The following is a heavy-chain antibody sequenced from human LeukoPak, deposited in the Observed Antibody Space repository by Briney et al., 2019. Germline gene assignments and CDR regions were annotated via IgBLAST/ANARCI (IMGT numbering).Heavy chain of an antibody. CDR2: INPNSGGT. Sequence: ASVKVCCKASGYTFTGYYMHWVRQAPGQGLEWMGWINPNSGGTNYAQKFQGWVTMTRDTSISTAYMELSRLRSDDTAVYYCAREWGYYDFWSGYYPGYYFDYWGQGTLVTVSS. CDR1: GYTFTGYY. J-gene: IGHJ4*02. V-gene: IGHV1-2*04. D-gene: IGHD3-3*01. CDR3: AREWGYYDFWSGYYPGYYFDY.